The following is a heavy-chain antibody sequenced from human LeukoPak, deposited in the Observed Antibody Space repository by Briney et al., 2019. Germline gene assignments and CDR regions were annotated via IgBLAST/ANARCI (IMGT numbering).Heavy chain of an antibody. V-gene: IGHV4-39*01. D-gene: IGHD3-10*01. CDR1: GGSISSSSYY. CDR3: ARHRAYYYGSGSLGGFDY. Sequence: KTSETLSLTCTVSGGSISSSSYYWGWIRQPPGKGLEWIGSIYYSGSTYYNPSLKSRVTISVDTSKNQFSLKLSSVTAADTAVYCCARHRAYYYGSGSLGGFDYWGQGTLVTVSS. J-gene: IGHJ4*02. CDR2: IYYSGST.